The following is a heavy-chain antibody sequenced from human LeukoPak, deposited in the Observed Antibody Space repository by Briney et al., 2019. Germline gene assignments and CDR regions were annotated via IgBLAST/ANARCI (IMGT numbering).Heavy chain of an antibody. V-gene: IGHV4-59*01. Sequence: SETLPLTCTVSGGSISSYYWSWIRQPPGKGLEWIGYIYYSGSTNYNPSLKSRVTISVDTSKNQFSLKLSSVTAADTAVYYCAGGGTSADYWGQGTLVTVSS. CDR2: IYYSGST. CDR3: AGGGTSADY. J-gene: IGHJ4*02. CDR1: GGSISSYY.